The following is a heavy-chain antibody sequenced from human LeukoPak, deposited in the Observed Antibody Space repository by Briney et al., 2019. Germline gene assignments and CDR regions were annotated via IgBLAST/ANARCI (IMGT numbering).Heavy chain of an antibody. V-gene: IGHV4-59*08. D-gene: IGHD6-13*01. J-gene: IGHJ5*02. CDR2: IYYSGST. CDR1: GGSISSYY. CDR3: ARLGIAARAVWFDP. Sequence: SETLSLTCTVSGGSISSYYWSWIRQPPGKGLEWIGYIYYSGSTNYNPSLKSRVTISVDTSKNQFSLKLSSVTAADTAVYYCARLGIAARAVWFDPWGQGTLVTVSS.